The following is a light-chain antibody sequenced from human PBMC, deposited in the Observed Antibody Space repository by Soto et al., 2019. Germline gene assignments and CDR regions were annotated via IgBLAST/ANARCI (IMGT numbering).Light chain of an antibody. V-gene: IGKV3-15*01. CDR2: GAS. J-gene: IGKJ1*01. Sequence: EIGMTQAPATLSVSPGERATLSCRAMQSVSSNLAWYQQKPCQAPRLLIYGASTRATGIPARFSGSGSGTEFTLTISSLQAEDFAVYYCQQYKNWPPWTFGHGTKVEIK. CDR3: QQYKNWPPWT. CDR1: QSVSSN.